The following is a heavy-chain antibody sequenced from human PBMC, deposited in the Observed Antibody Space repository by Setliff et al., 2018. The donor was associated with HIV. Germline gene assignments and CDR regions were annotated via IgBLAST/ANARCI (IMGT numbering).Heavy chain of an antibody. Sequence: ASVKVSCKASGYTFTSFGISWVRQAPGQGLEWMGWISAYNGNTKYSQNFQGRVTITRDTSATTVYMELSSLRSEDTAVYYCARDERDYDFWNGYAYYMDVWGKGTTVTV. CDR3: ARDERDYDFWNGYAYYMDV. CDR1: GYTFTSFG. J-gene: IGHJ6*03. D-gene: IGHD3-3*01. CDR2: ISAYNGNT. V-gene: IGHV1-18*01.